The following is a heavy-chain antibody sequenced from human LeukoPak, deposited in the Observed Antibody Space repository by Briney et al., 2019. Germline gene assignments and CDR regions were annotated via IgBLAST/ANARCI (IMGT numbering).Heavy chain of an antibody. CDR2: IYSVGST. CDR3: ARKYTSSWSFDY. CDR1: GGSISSNY. Sequence: PSETLSLTCTVSGGSISSNYMSWVRQAPGKGLEWVSVIYSVGSTNYADSVKGRFTISRDNSKNTLYLQMNSLRAEDTAVYYCARKYTSSWSFDYWGQGTLVTVSS. J-gene: IGHJ4*02. D-gene: IGHD6-13*01. V-gene: IGHV3-53*01.